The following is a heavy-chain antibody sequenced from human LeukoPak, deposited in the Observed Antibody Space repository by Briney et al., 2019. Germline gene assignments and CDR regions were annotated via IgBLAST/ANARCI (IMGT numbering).Heavy chain of an antibody. CDR2: ISAYNDNA. Sequence: ASVKGSFKCSGHAITHYGIRWVRQAPAQGLEWMGWISAYNDNAHYAQGLEGRVAMTSETSTRTAYMELRSLRSDDTAMYYCARFTLGIEFDYWGQGCLVTVSS. CDR3: ARFTLGIEFDY. J-gene: IGHJ4*02. V-gene: IGHV1-18*01. CDR1: GHAITHYG. D-gene: IGHD3-16*01.